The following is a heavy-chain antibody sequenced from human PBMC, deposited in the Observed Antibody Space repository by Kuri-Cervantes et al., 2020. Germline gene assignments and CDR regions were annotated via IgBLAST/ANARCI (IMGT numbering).Heavy chain of an antibody. V-gene: IGHV3-30-3*01. D-gene: IGHD1-26*01. CDR3: AREETYSGSYHFDY. Sequence: GESLKISCEASGFTFSSYAMHWVRQAPGKGLEWVAVISYDGSNKYYADSVKGRFTISRDNSKNTLYLQMNSLRAEDTAVYYCAREETYSGSYHFDYWGQGTLVTVSS. J-gene: IGHJ4*02. CDR1: GFTFSSYA. CDR2: ISYDGSNK.